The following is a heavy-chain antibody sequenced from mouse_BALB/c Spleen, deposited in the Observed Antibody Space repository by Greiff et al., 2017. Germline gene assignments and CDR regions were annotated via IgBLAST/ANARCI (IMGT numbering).Heavy chain of an antibody. J-gene: IGHJ4*01. CDR2: IYPGDGDT. CDR3: ARRWGNYDAMDY. CDR1: GYTFTSYW. V-gene: IGHV1-87*01. D-gene: IGHD2-1*01. Sequence: QVQLQQSGAELARPGASVKLSCKASGYTFTSYWMQWVKQRPGQGLEWIGAIYPGDGDTRYTQKFKGKATLTADKSSSTAYMQLSSLASEDSAVYYCARRWGNYDAMDYWGQGTSVTVSS.